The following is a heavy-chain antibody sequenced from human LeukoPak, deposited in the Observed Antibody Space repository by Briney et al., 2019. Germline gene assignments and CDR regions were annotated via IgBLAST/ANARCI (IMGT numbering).Heavy chain of an antibody. J-gene: IGHJ5*02. CDR3: ARFMTIGRGRWFDP. CDR2: MYTSGST. V-gene: IGHV4-4*07. Sequence: KPSETLSLTCTVSGGSISSYYWSWIRQPAGKGLQWIGRMYTSGSTNYNPSLKSRVTMSVDTSKNQFSLRLSSVTAADTAVYYCARFMTIGRGRWFDPWGQGTLVTVSS. CDR1: GGSISSYY. D-gene: IGHD3-9*01.